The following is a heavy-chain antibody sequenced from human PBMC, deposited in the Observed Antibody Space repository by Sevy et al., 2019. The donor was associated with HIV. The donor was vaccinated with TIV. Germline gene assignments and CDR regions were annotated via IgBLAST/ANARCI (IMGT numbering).Heavy chain of an antibody. CDR2: INPKRGGT. D-gene: IGHD2-2*02. Sequence: ASVKVSCKASGYTFTDYYIHWVRQAPGQGLEWMGWINPKRGGTNYEQKFHGRVSMTRDTSIGKAYMELSRLRSDDTAVYYCARVVEPAGIDPYYYGVDVWGPGATVTVSS. V-gene: IGHV1-2*02. J-gene: IGHJ6*02. CDR3: ARVVEPAGIDPYYYGVDV. CDR1: GYTFTDYY.